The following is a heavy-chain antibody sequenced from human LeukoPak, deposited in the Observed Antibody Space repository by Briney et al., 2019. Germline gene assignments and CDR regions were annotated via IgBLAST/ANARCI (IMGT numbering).Heavy chain of an antibody. CDR3: ARDRYSSGYGGSYYYYYGMDV. D-gene: IGHD3-22*01. J-gene: IGHJ6*02. CDR1: GFTVSSNY. Sequence: GGSLRLSCAASGFTVSSNYMSWVRQAPGKGLEWVSVIYSGGSTYYADSVKGRFTISRHNSKNTLYLQMNSLRAEDTAVYYCARDRYSSGYGGSYYYYYGMDVWGQGTTVTVSS. V-gene: IGHV3-53*04. CDR2: IYSGGST.